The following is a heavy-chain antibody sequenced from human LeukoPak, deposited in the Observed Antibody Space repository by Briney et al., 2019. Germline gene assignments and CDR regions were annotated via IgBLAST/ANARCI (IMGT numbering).Heavy chain of an antibody. Sequence: SETLSLTCTVSGGSISSYYWSWIRQPPGKGLEWIGYIYYSGSTNYNPSLKSRVTISVDTSKNQFSLKLSSVTAADTAVYYCARDRRRNYYDSSGYYGAFDYWGQGTLVTVSS. CDR3: ARDRRRNYYDSSGYYGAFDY. CDR1: GGSISSYY. J-gene: IGHJ4*02. CDR2: IYYSGST. D-gene: IGHD3-22*01. V-gene: IGHV4-59*12.